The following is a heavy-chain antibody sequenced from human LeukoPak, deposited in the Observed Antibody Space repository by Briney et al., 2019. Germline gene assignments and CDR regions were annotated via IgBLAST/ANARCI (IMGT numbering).Heavy chain of an antibody. V-gene: IGHV4-39*01. CDR3: ARGPYYDILTGYGH. CDR2: IYYSGST. Sequence: SETLSLTCTVSGGSISSSSYYWGWIRQPPGKGLEWIGSIYYSGSTYYNPSLKSRVTISVDTSKNQFSLKLSSVTAADTAVYYCARGPYYDILTGYGHWGQGTLVTVSS. J-gene: IGHJ4*02. CDR1: GGSISSSSYY. D-gene: IGHD3-9*01.